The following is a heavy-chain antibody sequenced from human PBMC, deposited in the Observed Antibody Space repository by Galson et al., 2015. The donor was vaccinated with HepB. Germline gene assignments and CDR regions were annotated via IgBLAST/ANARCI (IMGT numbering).Heavy chain of an antibody. V-gene: IGHV3-13*01. D-gene: IGHD3-16*01. CDR2: ISPGGDT. CDR3: ARGAGRYDPDAFDL. CDR1: DFTISSYD. Sequence: SLRLSCAASDFTISSYDMFWVRQGTGQPLEWVAHISPGGDTSYRDSVKGRFTISRENAKNFLFLQMKSLRAGDTAVYFCARGAGRYDPDAFDLWGQGTMVSVAS. J-gene: IGHJ3*01.